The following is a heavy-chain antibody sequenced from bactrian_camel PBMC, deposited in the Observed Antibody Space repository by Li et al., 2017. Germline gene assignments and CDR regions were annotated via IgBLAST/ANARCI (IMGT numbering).Heavy chain of an antibody. CDR1: GNTAVKYF. V-gene: IGHV3S63*01. J-gene: IGHJ4*01. D-gene: IGHD5*01. CDR3: AAGWVNRNVLSKHEYDY. CDR2: IATGSGNT. Sequence: HVQLVESGGTSVQAGGSLRLSCEVSGNTAVKYFFGWFREAEGKEREGVARIATGSGNTYYADSVQDRFTISKDNVKNTLYLQMNNLKPEDTAMYYCAAGWVNRNVLSKHEYDYWGQGTQVTVS.